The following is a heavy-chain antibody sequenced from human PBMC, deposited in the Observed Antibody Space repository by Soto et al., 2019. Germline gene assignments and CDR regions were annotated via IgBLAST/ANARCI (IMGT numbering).Heavy chain of an antibody. CDR1: GFTFSSYA. CDR3: ARDYMDTAMVPDY. J-gene: IGHJ4*02. D-gene: IGHD5-18*01. V-gene: IGHV3-30-3*01. Sequence: GGSLRLSCAASGFTFSSYARHWVRQAPGKGLEWVAVISYDGSNKYYADSVKGRFTISRDNSKNTLYLQMNSLRAEDTAVYYCARDYMDTAMVPDYWGQGTLVTVSS. CDR2: ISYDGSNK.